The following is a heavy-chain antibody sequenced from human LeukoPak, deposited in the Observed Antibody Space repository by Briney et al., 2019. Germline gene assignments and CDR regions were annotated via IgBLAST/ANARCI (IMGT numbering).Heavy chain of an antibody. CDR2: INTNTGNP. D-gene: IGHD6-13*01. CDR1: GYTFTSYS. J-gene: IGHJ6*03. V-gene: IGHV7-4-1*02. CDR3: ARTSIAAAGIDYYYYMDV. Sequence: ASVKVSCKASGYTFTSYSINWVRQAPGQGLEWMGWINTNTGNPTYAQSFQGRFVFSLDTSVSTAYLQISSLKAEDTAVYYCARTSIAAAGIDYYYYMDVWGKGTTVTVSS.